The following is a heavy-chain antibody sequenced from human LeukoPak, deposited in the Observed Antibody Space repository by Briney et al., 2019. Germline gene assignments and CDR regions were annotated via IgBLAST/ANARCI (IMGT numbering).Heavy chain of an antibody. Sequence: ASVKVSCKASGGTFSSYAISWVRQAPGQGLEWMGGIIPIFGTANYAQKFQGRVTITADESTSTAYMELSSLRSEDTAVYYCALLGYCSGGSCYGYYYYGMDVWGQGTTVTVSS. V-gene: IGHV1-69*13. CDR1: GGTFSSYA. CDR2: IIPIFGTA. J-gene: IGHJ6*02. D-gene: IGHD2-15*01. CDR3: ALLGYCSGGSCYGYYYYGMDV.